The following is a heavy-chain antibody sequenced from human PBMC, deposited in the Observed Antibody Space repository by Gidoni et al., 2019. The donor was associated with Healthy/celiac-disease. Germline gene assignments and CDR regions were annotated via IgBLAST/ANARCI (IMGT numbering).Heavy chain of an antibody. CDR2: ISLNSGSI. Sequence: EVQLVASGGGLVQPGGSLILSCSDSGFTFVDYDRPWVRQAPGKGLEWVSVISLNSGSIGYADSVKGRFTISRDNAKNSLNLQMNRLRAEDTALYYCAKDIHGDYPVELAFDIWGQGTMVTVSS. J-gene: IGHJ3*02. CDR3: AKDIHGDYPVELAFDI. D-gene: IGHD4-17*01. V-gene: IGHV3-9*01. CDR1: GFTFVDYD.